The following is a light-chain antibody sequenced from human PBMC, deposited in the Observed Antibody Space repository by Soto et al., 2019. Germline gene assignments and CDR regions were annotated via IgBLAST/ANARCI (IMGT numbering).Light chain of an antibody. CDR1: QSVNSN. Sequence: EIVMTQSPATLSVSPGERATLSCRPDQSVNSNLAWYQQKPGQAPRLLIYDSSTRATGIPARFSGSRSGTLFTLTITSLQSEDFAIYYCHQYDLWPLTFGGGTKVEIK. V-gene: IGKV3-15*01. J-gene: IGKJ4*01. CDR3: HQYDLWPLT. CDR2: DSS.